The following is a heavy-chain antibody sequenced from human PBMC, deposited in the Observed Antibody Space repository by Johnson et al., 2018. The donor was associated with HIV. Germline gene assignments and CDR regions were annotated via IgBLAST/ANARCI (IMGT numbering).Heavy chain of an antibody. J-gene: IGHJ3*02. V-gene: IGHV3-NL1*01. CDR1: GFTFSSYG. CDR3: AKDQVSSPGGEAFDM. CDR2: IGGSAVST. Sequence: QVQLVESGGGVVQPGRSLRLSCAASGFTFSSYGMHWVRQAPGKGLEWVSLIGGSAVSTYYADSVRGRFTISRDNSKNTLYLQMNSLRAEDTAVYYCAKDQVSSPGGEAFDMWGQGTMVTVSS. D-gene: IGHD3-16*01.